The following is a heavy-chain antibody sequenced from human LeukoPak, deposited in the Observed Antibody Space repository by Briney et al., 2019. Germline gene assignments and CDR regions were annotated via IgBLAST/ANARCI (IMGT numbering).Heavy chain of an antibody. Sequence: HGESLKISCMGSGYTFTNFWIAWVRQMPGKGLEWMGSIYPGDSDTRSRPSFQGLVTISADKSIATAYLQWSSLKASDTAVYFCARLADTTYWGQGTLVTVSS. CDR2: IYPGDSDT. J-gene: IGHJ4*02. CDR1: GYTFTNFW. CDR3: ARLADTTY. V-gene: IGHV5-51*01. D-gene: IGHD1-26*01.